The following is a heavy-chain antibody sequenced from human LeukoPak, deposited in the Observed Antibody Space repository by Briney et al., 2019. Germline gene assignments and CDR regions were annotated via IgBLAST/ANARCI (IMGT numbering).Heavy chain of an antibody. CDR2: INPRGDTT. Sequence: ASVKVSCKASGYTFTSYYMHWVRQAPGQGPEWMGIINPRGDTTTYAQIFQGRVNITRDMSTSTVYMELSSLRSDDTAVYYCARRRAGPEGAFDLWGQGTLVTVSS. CDR1: GYTFTSYY. V-gene: IGHV1-46*01. J-gene: IGHJ3*01. D-gene: IGHD6-19*01. CDR3: ARRRAGPEGAFDL.